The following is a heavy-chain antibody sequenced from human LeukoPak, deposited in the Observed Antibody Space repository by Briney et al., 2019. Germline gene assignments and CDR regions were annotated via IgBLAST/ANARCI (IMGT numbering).Heavy chain of an antibody. CDR1: GGSISSSSYY. Sequence: SETLSLTCTVSGGSISSSSYYWGWIRQPPGKGLEWIGSIYSSGSTYYNPSLKSRVTISVDTSKNQFSLKLSSVTAADTAVYYCARRVGAVAGTHFDYWGQGTLVTVSS. CDR2: IYSSGST. D-gene: IGHD6-19*01. CDR3: ARRVGAVAGTHFDY. V-gene: IGHV4-39*01. J-gene: IGHJ4*02.